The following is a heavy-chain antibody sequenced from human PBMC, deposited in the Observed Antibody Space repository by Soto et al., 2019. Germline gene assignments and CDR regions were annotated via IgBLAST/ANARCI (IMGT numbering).Heavy chain of an antibody. D-gene: IGHD1-7*01. CDR2: IIPIFGTA. J-gene: IGHJ5*02. Sequence: QGKRLQSGAEVKKPGPWGRFSGKAPGGPFSSYAISWVRQAPGQGLEWMGGIIPIFGTANYAQKFQGRVTITADESTSTAYLELSSLRSEATDLYYCARGLELPYDWFDPWGQGTLVTVSS. CDR3: ARGLELPYDWFDP. CDR1: GGPFSSYA. V-gene: IGHV1-69*01.